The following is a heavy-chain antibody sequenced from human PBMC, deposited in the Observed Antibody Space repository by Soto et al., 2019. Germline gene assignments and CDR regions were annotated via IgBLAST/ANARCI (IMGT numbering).Heavy chain of an antibody. J-gene: IGHJ6*02. Sequence: EVHLVESGGGLIQPGGSLRLSCAASGFTVGNNYMNWVRQAPGKGLEWVSLMYSGGGTYYADSVKGRFTMSRARSKNTLYLQLNSLRAEDTAMYYCTTSPSVGVWGQGTTVTVSS. CDR3: TTSPSVGV. CDR2: MYSGGGT. CDR1: GFTVGNNY. D-gene: IGHD6-19*01. V-gene: IGHV3-53*01.